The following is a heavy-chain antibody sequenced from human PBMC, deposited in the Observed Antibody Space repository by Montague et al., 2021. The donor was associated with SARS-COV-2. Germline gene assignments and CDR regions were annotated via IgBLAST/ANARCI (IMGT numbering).Heavy chain of an antibody. CDR2: VKGDGSRI. Sequence: SLRLSCAASGFTFSSYWMHWVRQAPGTGLVWVSRVKGDGSRISYADSVKGRFTISRDNAKNTLYLQMNRLRTEDTAVYFCARGYFPVGGSENWGSYGMDVWGQGTPVTVSS. D-gene: IGHD3-16*01. V-gene: IGHV3-74*01. J-gene: IGHJ6*02. CDR1: GFTFSSYW. CDR3: ARGYFPVGGSENWGSYGMDV.